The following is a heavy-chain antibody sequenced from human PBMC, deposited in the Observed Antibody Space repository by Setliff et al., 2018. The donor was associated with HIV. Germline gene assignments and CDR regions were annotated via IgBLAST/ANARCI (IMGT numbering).Heavy chain of an antibody. CDR3: ARDGMVRGFRRKLDY. V-gene: IGHV1-18*01. Sequence: ASVKVSCKASGYIFTTYGISWARQAPGQGLEWMGWVSAHNGITNYAKKFQGRVTMTTDTSTSTAYMDLSSLGSDDTAVYYCARDGMVRGFRRKLDYWGRGTLVTVSS. J-gene: IGHJ4*02. CDR2: VSAHNGIT. D-gene: IGHD3-10*01. CDR1: GYIFTTYG.